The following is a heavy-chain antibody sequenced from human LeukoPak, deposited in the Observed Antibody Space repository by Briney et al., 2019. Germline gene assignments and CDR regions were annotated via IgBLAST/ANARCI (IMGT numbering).Heavy chain of an antibody. Sequence: SETLSLTCIVSGGSFSSSYWSWIRQPPGKGLEWIAYIYSNGNANSNPSLKSRVTIAVDTSQSQFSLKLSSVTAADTAVYYCARGLVGLTPHAGVFQIWGQGTKVTVSS. D-gene: IGHD1-26*01. V-gene: IGHV4-59*01. CDR2: IYSNGNA. J-gene: IGHJ3*02. CDR1: GGSFSSSY. CDR3: ARGLVGLTPHAGVFQI.